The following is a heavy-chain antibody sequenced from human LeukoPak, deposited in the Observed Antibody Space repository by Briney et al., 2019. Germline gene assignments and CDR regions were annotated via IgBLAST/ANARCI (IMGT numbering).Heavy chain of an antibody. J-gene: IGHJ4*02. Sequence: SETLSLTCAVYGGSFIGYYWSWIRQPPGKGLEWIGEINHSGSTNYNPSLKSRVTISVDTSKNQFSLKLSSVTAADTAVYYCARADYGLKYYFDYWGQGTLVTVSS. V-gene: IGHV4-34*01. CDR3: ARADYGLKYYFDY. CDR2: INHSGST. CDR1: GGSFIGYY. D-gene: IGHD4-17*01.